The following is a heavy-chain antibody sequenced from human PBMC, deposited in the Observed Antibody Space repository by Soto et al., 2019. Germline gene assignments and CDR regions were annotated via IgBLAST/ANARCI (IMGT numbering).Heavy chain of an antibody. V-gene: IGHV3-43*01. CDR1: GFTFDDYT. CDR3: AKDRAAVTGAYYYYGMDV. D-gene: IGHD6-19*01. J-gene: IGHJ6*02. Sequence: HPGGSLRLSCAASGFTFDDYTMHWVRQAPGKCLEWVSLVSWDGGATYYADSVKGRFIISRDNNKNSLYLQMSSLRTEDTALYYCAKDRAAVTGAYYYYGMDVWGQGXTVTVYS. CDR2: VSWDGGAT.